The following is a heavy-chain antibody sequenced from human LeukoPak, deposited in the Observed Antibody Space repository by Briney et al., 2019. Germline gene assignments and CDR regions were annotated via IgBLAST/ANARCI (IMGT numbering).Heavy chain of an antibody. J-gene: IGHJ4*02. CDR2: INPRSGGT. V-gene: IGHV1-2*02. CDR1: GYTFTDYY. D-gene: IGHD5/OR15-5a*01. Sequence: ASVKLSCKASGYTFTDYYIHWVRQSPGQGREGMGWINPRSGGTNYAQKFQGRVTMTRDTTISGAYMDLSRLISDDPAVYYCARFDQVSETAGGYWGQGTLVTVSS. CDR3: ARFDQVSETAGGY.